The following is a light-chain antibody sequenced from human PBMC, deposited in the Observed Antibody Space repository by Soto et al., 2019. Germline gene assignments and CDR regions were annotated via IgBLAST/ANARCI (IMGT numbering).Light chain of an antibody. CDR3: QSYDSSLSGFYV. Sequence: QAVVTQPPSVSGAPGQRVTISCTGSSSNIGAGYDVHWYQQLPGTAPKVLIYGNSNRPSGVPDRFSGSKSGTSASLAITGLQAEDEADYYCQSYDSSLSGFYVFGTGTKLTVL. CDR2: GNS. CDR1: SSNIGAGYD. J-gene: IGLJ1*01. V-gene: IGLV1-40*01.